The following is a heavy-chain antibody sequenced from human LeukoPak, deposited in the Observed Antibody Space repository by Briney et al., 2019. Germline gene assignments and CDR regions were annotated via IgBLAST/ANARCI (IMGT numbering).Heavy chain of an antibody. Sequence: SETLSLTCTVSGGSISSYYWSWIRQPPGKGLEWIGYIYYSGSTNYNPSLKSRVTISVDTSKNQFSQKLSSVTAADTAVYYCARDPVGATITHYYGMDVWGQGTTVTVSS. D-gene: IGHD1-26*01. CDR2: IYYSGST. CDR1: GGSISSYY. J-gene: IGHJ6*02. V-gene: IGHV4-59*01. CDR3: ARDPVGATITHYYGMDV.